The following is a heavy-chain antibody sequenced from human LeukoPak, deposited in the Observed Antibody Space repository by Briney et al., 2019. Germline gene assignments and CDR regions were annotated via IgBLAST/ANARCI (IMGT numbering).Heavy chain of an antibody. CDR1: GFTFSSYP. CDR2: ISHDGSTK. Sequence: GGSLRLSCEASGFTFSSYPMFWVRQAPGKGPEWEAMISHDGSTKHYADTVKGRFTISRDNSKDTFSLQLNGLRAVDSGVYYCATELAFPGTFDPWGQGTLVIVSS. J-gene: IGHJ5*02. D-gene: IGHD1-1*01. CDR3: ATELAFPGTFDP. V-gene: IGHV3-30*14.